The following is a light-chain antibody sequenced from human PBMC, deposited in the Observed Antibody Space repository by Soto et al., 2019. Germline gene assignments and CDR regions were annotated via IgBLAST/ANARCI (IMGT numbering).Light chain of an antibody. V-gene: IGLV2-14*01. J-gene: IGLJ1*01. CDR3: SSFTSRFTFV. Sequence: QSALTQPASVSGSLGQSITISCTGTTRDIAGYNYISWYQQLPGKAPKLMIYQVAIRPSGVSDRFSGSKSGNTASLTISGLQAEDEADYYCSSFTSRFTFVFGTGTKVTVL. CDR2: QVA. CDR1: TRDIAGYNY.